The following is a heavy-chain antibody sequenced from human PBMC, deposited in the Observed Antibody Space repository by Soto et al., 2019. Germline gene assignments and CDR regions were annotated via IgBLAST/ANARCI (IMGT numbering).Heavy chain of an antibody. D-gene: IGHD3-3*01. Sequence: GGSLRLSCAASGFTFSSYSMNWVRQAPGKGLEWVSSISSSSSYIYYADSVKGRFTISRDNAKNSLYLQMNSLRAEDTAVYYCARDPVYDFWSGYSGTHDYWGQGTLVTVSS. CDR2: ISSSSSYI. CDR1: GFTFSSYS. J-gene: IGHJ4*02. V-gene: IGHV3-21*01. CDR3: ARDPVYDFWSGYSGTHDY.